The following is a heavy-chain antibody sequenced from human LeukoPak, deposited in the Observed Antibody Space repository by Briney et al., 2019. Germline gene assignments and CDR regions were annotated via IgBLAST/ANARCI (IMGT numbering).Heavy chain of an antibody. V-gene: IGHV3-23*01. J-gene: IGHJ4*02. CDR1: GFTFSNYA. CDR3: ATNMGF. Sequence: GGSLRLSCAASGFTFSNYAMNWVRQAPGKGLEWVSGISGGGGSTYYADSVRGRFTISRDSSKNTLYLQMNSLRVEDTAVYYCATNMGFWGQGTLVTVSS. D-gene: IGHD2/OR15-2a*01. CDR2: ISGGGGST.